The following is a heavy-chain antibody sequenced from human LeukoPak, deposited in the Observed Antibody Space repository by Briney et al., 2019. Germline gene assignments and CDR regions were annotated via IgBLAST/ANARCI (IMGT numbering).Heavy chain of an antibody. D-gene: IGHD3-22*01. Sequence: GGSLRLSCAASGFTVSSNYMSWVRQAPGKGLEWVSGINWNGGSTGSADSVKGRFTISRDNAKNSLYLQMSGLRAGDTALYYCARGGPRVVVVMAYDYWGQGTLVTVSS. J-gene: IGHJ4*02. V-gene: IGHV3-20*04. CDR2: INWNGGST. CDR3: ARGGPRVVVVMAYDY. CDR1: GFTVSSNY.